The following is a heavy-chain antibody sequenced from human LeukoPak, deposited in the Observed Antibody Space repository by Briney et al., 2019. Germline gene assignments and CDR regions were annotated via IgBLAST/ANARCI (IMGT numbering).Heavy chain of an antibody. Sequence: GGSLRLSCAASGFTFSSYGMHWVRQAPGKGLEWVAVISYDGSNKYYADSVKGRFTISRDNSKNTLYMQMNSLRAEDTAVYYCAKDLEDIVVVVAATLTNYYYYGMDVWGKGTTVTVSS. CDR2: ISYDGSNK. CDR1: GFTFSSYG. D-gene: IGHD2-15*01. CDR3: AKDLEDIVVVVAATLTNYYYYGMDV. J-gene: IGHJ6*04. V-gene: IGHV3-30*18.